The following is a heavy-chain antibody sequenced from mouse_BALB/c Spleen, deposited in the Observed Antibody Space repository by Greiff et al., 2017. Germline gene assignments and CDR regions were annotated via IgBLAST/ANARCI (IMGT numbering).Heavy chain of an antibody. Sequence: EVQLVESGGGLVKPGGSLKLSCAASGFTFSDYYMYWVRQTPEKRLEWVATISDGGSYTYYPDSVKGRFTISRDNAKNNLYLQMSSLKSEDTAMYYCARDWGITTRAWFAYWGQGTLVTVSA. CDR3: ARDWGITTRAWFAY. V-gene: IGHV5-4*02. J-gene: IGHJ3*01. CDR2: ISDGGSYT. CDR1: GFTFSDYY. D-gene: IGHD2-4*01.